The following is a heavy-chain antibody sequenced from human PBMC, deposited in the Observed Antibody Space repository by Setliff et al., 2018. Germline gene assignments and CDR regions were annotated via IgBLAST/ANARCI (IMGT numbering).Heavy chain of an antibody. CDR3: FGAGTCSY. V-gene: IGHV3-7*01. CDR1: GFTFSNYW. D-gene: IGHD3-10*01. Sequence: HPGGSLRLSCAVSGFTFSNYWMTWVRQAPGKGLEWVANIKQDGSESYYVDSVKGRFTISRDNAKNSLYLRMNSLRVEDTAVYYCFGAGTCSYWGQGTLVTVSS. J-gene: IGHJ4*02. CDR2: IKQDGSES.